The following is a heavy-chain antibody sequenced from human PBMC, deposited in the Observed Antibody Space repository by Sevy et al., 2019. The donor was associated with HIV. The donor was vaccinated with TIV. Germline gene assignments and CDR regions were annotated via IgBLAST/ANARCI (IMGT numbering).Heavy chain of an antibody. CDR3: ARGVGSFDY. J-gene: IGHJ4*02. CDR1: GFTFSRYW. Sequence: GGSLRLSCAASGFTFSRYWMSWVRQAPGKGLEWVANIKQDGSEKYYADSVKGRFTISRDNAKNSLNLQMNSLRAEDTAVYYCARGVGSFDYWGQGALVTVSS. V-gene: IGHV3-7*01. CDR2: IKQDGSEK. D-gene: IGHD3-10*01.